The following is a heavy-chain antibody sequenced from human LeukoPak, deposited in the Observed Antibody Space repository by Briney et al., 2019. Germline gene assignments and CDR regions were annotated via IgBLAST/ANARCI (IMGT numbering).Heavy chain of an antibody. CDR1: GFTFSSYG. CDR2: IRYDGSNK. J-gene: IGHJ4*02. Sequence: GGALRLSCAASGFTFSSYGMHWVRQAPGKGLEWVAFIRYDGSNKYYADSVKGRFTISRDNSKNTLYLQMNSLRAEDTAVYYCARDRWSGSYTFDYWGQGTLVTVSS. CDR3: ARDRWSGSYTFDY. V-gene: IGHV3-30*02. D-gene: IGHD1-26*01.